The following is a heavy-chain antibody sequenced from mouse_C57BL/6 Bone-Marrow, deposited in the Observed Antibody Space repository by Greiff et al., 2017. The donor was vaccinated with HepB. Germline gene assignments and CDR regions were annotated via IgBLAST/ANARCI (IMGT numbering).Heavy chain of an antibody. V-gene: IGHV1-76*01. D-gene: IGHD2-4*01. J-gene: IGHJ2*01. Sequence: VQLQQSGAELVRPGASVKLSCKASGYTFTDYYINWVKQRPGQGLEWIARIYPGSGNTYYNEKFKGKATLTAEKSSSTAYMQLSSLTSEDSAVYFCARWFGLRRYYFDYWGQGTTLTVSS. CDR3: ARWFGLRRYYFDY. CDR2: IYPGSGNT. CDR1: GYTFTDYY.